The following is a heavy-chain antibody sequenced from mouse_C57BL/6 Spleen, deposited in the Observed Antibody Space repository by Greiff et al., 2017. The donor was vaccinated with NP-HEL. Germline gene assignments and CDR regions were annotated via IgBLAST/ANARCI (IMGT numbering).Heavy chain of an antibody. CDR2: IYPRDGST. CDR3: ARTPIYYYGSSSWDY. D-gene: IGHD1-1*01. V-gene: IGHV1-78*01. J-gene: IGHJ4*01. Sequence: VQLQQSDAELVKPGASVKISCKVSGYTFTDHTIHWMKQRPEQGLEWIGYIYPRDGSTKYNEKFKGKATLTADKSSSTAYMQLNSLTSEDSAVYFCARTPIYYYGSSSWDYWGQGTSVTVSS. CDR1: GYTFTDHT.